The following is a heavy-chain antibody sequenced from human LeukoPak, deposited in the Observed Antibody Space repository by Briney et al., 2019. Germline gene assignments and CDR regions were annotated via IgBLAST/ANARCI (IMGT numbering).Heavy chain of an antibody. CDR2: IIPIFGTA. CDR1: GGTFSSYA. V-gene: IGHV1-69*13. CDR3: ARVEDYSNPYLDY. J-gene: IGHJ4*02. Sequence: ASVKVSCKASGGTFSSYAISWVRQAPGQGLEWMGGIIPIFGTANYAQKFQGRVTITADESTSTAYMELSSPRSEDTAVYYCARVEDYSNPYLDYWGQGTLVTVSS. D-gene: IGHD4-11*01.